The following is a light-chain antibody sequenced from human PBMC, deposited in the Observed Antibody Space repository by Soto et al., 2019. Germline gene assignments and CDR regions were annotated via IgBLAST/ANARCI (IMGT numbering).Light chain of an antibody. Sequence: DIQMTQSPSSVSASVGDRLTITCRARRDISNSLAWYQQTPGKAPKLLLRGASSLHRGVPSRFSGGGAGTEFTLPISSLQPEDFATYYCQQTSAFPRTFGQGTKVDVK. CDR1: RDISNS. CDR3: QQTSAFPRT. J-gene: IGKJ1*01. V-gene: IGKV1-12*01. CDR2: GAS.